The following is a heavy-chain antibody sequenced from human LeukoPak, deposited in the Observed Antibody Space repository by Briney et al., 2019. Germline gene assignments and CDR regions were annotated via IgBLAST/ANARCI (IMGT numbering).Heavy chain of an antibody. D-gene: IGHD3-22*01. CDR1: GGSISSSSYY. J-gene: IGHJ4*02. V-gene: IGHV4-39*07. Sequence: KSSETLSLTCTVSGGSISSSSYYWGWIRQPPGKGLEWIGSIYYSGSTYYNPSLKSRVTISVDTSKNQFSLKLSSVTAADTAVYYCARERGAQNYYDSSGYSDYWGQGTLVTVSS. CDR3: ARERGAQNYYDSSGYSDY. CDR2: IYYSGST.